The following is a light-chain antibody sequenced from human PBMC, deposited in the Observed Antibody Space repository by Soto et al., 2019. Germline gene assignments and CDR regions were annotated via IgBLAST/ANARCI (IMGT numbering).Light chain of an antibody. Sequence: QSALTQPASVSGSPGQSVTISCTGPRSDIGDSNFISWYQHSPGKAPRLLIYEVNNRPSGVSKRFSGSKAGNTASLTISGLLDDDEADYFCASFRSVTILVFGSGTKLT. CDR1: RSDIGDSNF. V-gene: IGLV2-14*01. J-gene: IGLJ1*01. CDR3: ASFRSVTILV. CDR2: EVN.